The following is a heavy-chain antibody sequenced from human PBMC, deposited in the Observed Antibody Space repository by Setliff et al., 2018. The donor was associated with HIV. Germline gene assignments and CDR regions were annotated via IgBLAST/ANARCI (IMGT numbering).Heavy chain of an antibody. V-gene: IGHV4-59*01. CDR2: IYYSGST. D-gene: IGHD6-19*01. J-gene: IGHJ5*02. Sequence: PSETLSLTCTVSGDSFTSSYWSWIRQPPGKGLEWIGYIYYSGSTNYNPSLKSRVTMSVDTSKNQFSLQLSSVTAADTALYYCARGWSSGWYNWFDPWGQGTLVTVSS. CDR3: ARGWSSGWYNWFDP. CDR1: GDSFTSSY.